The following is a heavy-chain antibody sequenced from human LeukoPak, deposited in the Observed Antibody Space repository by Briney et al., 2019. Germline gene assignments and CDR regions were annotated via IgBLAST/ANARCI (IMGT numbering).Heavy chain of an antibody. CDR2: ISAYNGNT. V-gene: IGHV1-18*01. D-gene: IGHD2-2*01. J-gene: IGHJ4*02. CDR1: GYTFTSYG. Sequence: ASVKVSCKASGYTFTSYGISWVRQAPGQGLEWMGWISAYNGNTNYAQKLQSRVTMTTDTSTSTAYMELRSLRSDDTAVYYCARGRTVGYCSSTSCYSRGVSFDYWGQGTLVTVSS. CDR3: ARGRTVGYCSSTSCYSRGVSFDY.